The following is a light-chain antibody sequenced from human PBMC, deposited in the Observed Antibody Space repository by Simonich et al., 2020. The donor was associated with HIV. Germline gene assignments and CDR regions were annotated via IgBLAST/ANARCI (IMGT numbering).Light chain of an antibody. CDR1: QSISSY. V-gene: IGKV1-5*03. CDR2: KAS. Sequence: DIQMTQSPSSLSASVGDRVTITCRASQSISSYLNWYQQKPGKAPKLLIYKASSLESGVPSRFSGSGSGTEFTLTISSLQPDDFATYYCQQYNNYPKTFGQGTKVEIK. CDR3: QQYNNYPKT. J-gene: IGKJ1*01.